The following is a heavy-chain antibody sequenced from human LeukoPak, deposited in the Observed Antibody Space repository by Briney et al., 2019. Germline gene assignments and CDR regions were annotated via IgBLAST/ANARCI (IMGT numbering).Heavy chain of an antibody. D-gene: IGHD3-10*01. CDR2: ISGSGGTT. Sequence: GGSLRLSCAASAFTFSSYGMTWVRQAPGKGLGWVSSISGSGGTTYYADSVKGRFTISRDNSKNTLYLQMNSLRAEDTAVYYCAKALGSYDFDYWGQGTLVTVSS. CDR3: AKALGSYDFDY. V-gene: IGHV3-23*01. J-gene: IGHJ4*02. CDR1: AFTFSSYG.